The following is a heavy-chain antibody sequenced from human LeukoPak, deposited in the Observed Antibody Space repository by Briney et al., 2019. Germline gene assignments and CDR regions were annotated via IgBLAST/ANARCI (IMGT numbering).Heavy chain of an antibody. CDR1: GDSVSSNSAA. CDR2: TYYRSKWYN. V-gene: IGHV6-1*01. CDR3: AGVNWNFGNSWFDP. Sequence: SQTLSLTCAISGDSVSSNSAAWNWIRQSPSRGLEWLGRTYYRSKWYNDYAVSVKSRITINPDTSKNQFSLQLNSVTPEDTAVYYCAGVNWNFGNSWFDPWGQGTLVTVSS. D-gene: IGHD1-1*01. J-gene: IGHJ5*02.